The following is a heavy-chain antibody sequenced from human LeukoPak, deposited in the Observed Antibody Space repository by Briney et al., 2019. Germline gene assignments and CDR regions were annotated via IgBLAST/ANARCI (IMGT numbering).Heavy chain of an antibody. J-gene: IGHJ6*03. V-gene: IGHV1-69*05. CDR2: IIPIFGTA. CDR3: ARGGSVTQDYYYMDV. CDR1: GGTFSSYA. D-gene: IGHD4-11*01. Sequence: ASVKASCKASGGTFSSYAISWVRQAPGQGLEWMGGIIPIFGTANYAQKFQGRVTITTDESTSTAYMELSSLRSEDTAVYYCARGGSVTQDYYYMDVWGKGTTVTVSS.